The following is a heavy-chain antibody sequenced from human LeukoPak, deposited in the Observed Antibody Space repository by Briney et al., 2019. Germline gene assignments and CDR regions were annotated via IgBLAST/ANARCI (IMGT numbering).Heavy chain of an antibody. CDR2: ISSSSSYT. CDR3: AGGRHIAAAGPLDY. Sequence: PGGSLRLSCAASGFTFSSYEMNWVRQAPGKGLEWVSYISSSSSYTNYADSVKGRFTISRDNAKNSLYLQMNSLRAEDTAVYYCAGGRHIAAAGPLDYWGQGTLVTVSS. D-gene: IGHD6-13*01. CDR1: GFTFSSYE. J-gene: IGHJ4*02. V-gene: IGHV3-21*05.